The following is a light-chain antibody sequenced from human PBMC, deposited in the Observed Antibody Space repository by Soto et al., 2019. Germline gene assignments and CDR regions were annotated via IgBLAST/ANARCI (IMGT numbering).Light chain of an antibody. V-gene: IGKV1-5*03. CDR2: KAS. CDR3: QHYNSYSEA. CDR1: QTISSW. Sequence: DIQMTQPPSTLAGSVGDRVTITCRASQTISSWLAWYQQKPGKAPKLLIHKASTLKSGVPSRFSGSGSGTEFTRTISSLQPDYFATYYCQHYNSYSEAFGQGTKVELK. J-gene: IGKJ1*01.